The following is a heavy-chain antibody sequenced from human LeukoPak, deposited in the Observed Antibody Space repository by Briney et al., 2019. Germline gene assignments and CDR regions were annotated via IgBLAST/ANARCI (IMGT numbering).Heavy chain of an antibody. J-gene: IGHJ6*02. Sequence: PGGSLRLSCTASGFTFSNYAMSWVRQAPGKGLEWVSTISGSDGSTYYADSVKGRFTISRDNSKNTLYLQMNSLRAEDTAVYYCAKDHNLSGSYPIIYGMDVWGQGTTVTVSS. V-gene: IGHV3-23*01. CDR2: ISGSDGST. CDR3: AKDHNLSGSYPIIYGMDV. D-gene: IGHD3-10*01. CDR1: GFTFSNYA.